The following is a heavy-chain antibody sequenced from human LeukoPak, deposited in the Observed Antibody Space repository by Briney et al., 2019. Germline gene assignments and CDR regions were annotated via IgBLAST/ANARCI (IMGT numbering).Heavy chain of an antibody. D-gene: IGHD3-22*01. Sequence: GGSLRLSCAASGFTFSSYGMHWVRQAPGKGLEWVSFIRYDGSNEYYADSVKGRFTISRDNSKNTLYLQMNSLRAEDTAVYYCARTLYYDSSGYYDYWGQGTLVTVSS. CDR3: ARTLYYDSSGYYDY. V-gene: IGHV3-30*02. CDR2: IRYDGSNE. J-gene: IGHJ4*02. CDR1: GFTFSSYG.